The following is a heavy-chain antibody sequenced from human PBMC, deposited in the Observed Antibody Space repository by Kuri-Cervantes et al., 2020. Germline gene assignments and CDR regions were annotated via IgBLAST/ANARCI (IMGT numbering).Heavy chain of an antibody. CDR1: GYTFTSYD. CDR2: MNPNSGNT. Sequence: ASVKVSCKASGYTFTSYDINWVRQATRQGLEWMGWMNPNSGNTGYAQKFQGWVTMTRDTSISTAYMELSRLRSDDTAVYYCARDAVAGTGGPNAFDIWGQGTMVTVSS. D-gene: IGHD6-19*01. CDR3: ARDAVAGTGGPNAFDI. V-gene: IGHV1-8*01. J-gene: IGHJ3*02.